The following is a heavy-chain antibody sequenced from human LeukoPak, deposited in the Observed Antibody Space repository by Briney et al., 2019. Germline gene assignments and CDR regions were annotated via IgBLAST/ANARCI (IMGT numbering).Heavy chain of an antibody. D-gene: IGHD3-10*01. V-gene: IGHV3-23*01. J-gene: IGHJ4*02. Sequence: GGSLRLSCAASRFTFSSYGMSWVRQAPGKGLEWVSGISSSGGSTYYADSVKGRFTVSRDNSRNTLYLQMNSLRAEDTAVYYCARHLLWFGELSGGFDYWGQGTLVTVSS. CDR3: ARHLLWFGELSGGFDY. CDR2: ISSSGGST. CDR1: RFTFSSYG.